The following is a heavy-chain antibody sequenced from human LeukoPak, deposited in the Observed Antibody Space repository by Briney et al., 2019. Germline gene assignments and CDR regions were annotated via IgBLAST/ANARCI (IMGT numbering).Heavy chain of an antibody. Sequence: PGGSLRLSCAASGFTFDISGMHWVRQAPGKGLEWVAVIRYDGSNKYYADSVKGRFTISRDNFKNTLYLQMDSLRAEDTAVYYCARDSQAVPARSTWFDSWGQGTLVTVSS. CDR2: IRYDGSNK. CDR3: ARDSQAVPARSTWFDS. D-gene: IGHD6-19*01. V-gene: IGHV3-33*01. CDR1: GFTFDISG. J-gene: IGHJ5*01.